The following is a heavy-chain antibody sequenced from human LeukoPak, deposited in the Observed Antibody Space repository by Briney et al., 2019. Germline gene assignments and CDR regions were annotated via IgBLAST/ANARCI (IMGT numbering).Heavy chain of an antibody. J-gene: IGHJ4*02. CDR1: GFTFSGYA. CDR2: ISSSSSYR. Sequence: GGSLRLSCAASGFTFSGYAMSWVRQAPGKGLEWVSSISSSSSYRYYEESVKGRFSISRDNARNSLYLQMNSLRAEDTAVYYCARDSPNEAILWWSIDYWGQGTLVTVSS. V-gene: IGHV3-21*01. D-gene: IGHD2-21*01. CDR3: ARDSPNEAILWWSIDY.